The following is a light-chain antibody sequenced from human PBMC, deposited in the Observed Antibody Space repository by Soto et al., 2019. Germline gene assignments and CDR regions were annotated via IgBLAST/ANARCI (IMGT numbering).Light chain of an antibody. V-gene: IGLV2-14*01. J-gene: IGLJ2*01. CDR1: SSDIGGHNY. CDR2: EVT. Sequence: QSALTQPASVSGSPGQSITISCTGSSSDIGGHNYVSWYQQYPGKAPKLITYEVTNRPSGVSDRFSGSKSGNTASLTISGLQAEDEADYYCNSYTSTSTLVFGGGTKVTVL. CDR3: NSYTSTSTLV.